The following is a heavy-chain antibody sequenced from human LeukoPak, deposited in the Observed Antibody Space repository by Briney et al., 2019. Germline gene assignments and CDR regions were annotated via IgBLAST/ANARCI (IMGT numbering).Heavy chain of an antibody. CDR3: ARDPHIVVEASDRVYFLDS. J-gene: IGHJ4*02. CDR1: GFTFNTYS. CDR2: INSYGDYI. V-gene: IGHV3-21*01. D-gene: IGHD2-21*01. Sequence: GGSLRLSRAASGFTFNTYSMNWVRQAPGKGLELVSSINSYGDYIYYADLVKGRFTISRDNAKNSLYLQMNSLRAGDTAVYYCARDPHIVVEASDRVYFLDSWGQGTLVTVSS.